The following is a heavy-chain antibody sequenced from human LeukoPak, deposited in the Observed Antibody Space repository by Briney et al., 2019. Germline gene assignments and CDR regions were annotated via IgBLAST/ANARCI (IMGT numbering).Heavy chain of an antibody. V-gene: IGHV4-38-2*02. CDR2: IYHSGST. J-gene: IGHJ4*02. CDR1: GYSISSGYY. CDR3: ARGGGSYDY. Sequence: SETLSLTCTVSGYSISSGYYWGWIRQPPGKGLEWIGSIYHSGSTYYNPSLKSRVTISVDTSKNQFSLKLSSVTAADTAVYYCARGGGSYDYWGQGTLVTVSS. D-gene: IGHD1-26*01.